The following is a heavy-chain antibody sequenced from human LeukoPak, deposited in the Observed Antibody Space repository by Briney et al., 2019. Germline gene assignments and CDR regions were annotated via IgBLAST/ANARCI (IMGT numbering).Heavy chain of an antibody. V-gene: IGHV1-2*02. D-gene: IGHD2-15*01. Sequence: APVKVSCKASGYTFTGYYMHWVRQAPGQGLEWMGWINPNSGGTNYAQNFQGRVTVTRDTSISTAYMELSRLRSDDTAVYYCARDYCSGGSCLDYWGQGTLVTVSS. J-gene: IGHJ4*02. CDR1: GYTFTGYY. CDR2: INPNSGGT. CDR3: ARDYCSGGSCLDY.